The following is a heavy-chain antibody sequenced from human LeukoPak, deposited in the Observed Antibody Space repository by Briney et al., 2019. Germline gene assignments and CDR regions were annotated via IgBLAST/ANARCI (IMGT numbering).Heavy chain of an antibody. V-gene: IGHV1-2*02. CDR1: GYTFTGYY. J-gene: IGHJ4*02. CDR3: ARSNWNYSPVDY. Sequence: EASVKVSCKASGYTFTGYYMHWVRQAPGQGLEWMGWINPNSGGTNYAQKFQGRVTMTRDTSISTAYMELSRLRSDDTAVYYCARSNWNYSPVDYWGQGTLVTVSS. CDR2: INPNSGGT. D-gene: IGHD1-7*01.